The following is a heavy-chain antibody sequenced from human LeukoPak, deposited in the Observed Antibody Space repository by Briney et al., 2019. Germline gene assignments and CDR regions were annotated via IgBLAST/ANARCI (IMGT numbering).Heavy chain of an antibody. D-gene: IGHD6-13*01. J-gene: IGHJ4*02. CDR2: INEDGSTK. V-gene: IGHV3-7*03. CDR3: AKHGYSSSWYPFDY. CDR1: GFTFSIYW. Sequence: GGSLRLSCAASGFTFSIYWMSWVRQAPGKGLEWVANINEDGSTKYYVDSVKGRFTISRDNSKNTLYLQMNSLRAEDTAVYYCAKHGYSSSWYPFDYWGQGTLVTVSS.